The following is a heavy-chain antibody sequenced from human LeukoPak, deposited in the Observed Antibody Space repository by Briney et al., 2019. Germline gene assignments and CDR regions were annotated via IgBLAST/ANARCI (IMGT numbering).Heavy chain of an antibody. CDR3: ARVQSRLSWFDP. V-gene: IGHV4-39*07. CDR1: GGSISSGGYS. J-gene: IGHJ5*02. Sequence: SETLSLTCAVSGGSISSGGYSWSWIRQPPGKGLEWIGSIYYSGSTYYNPSLKSRVTISVDTSKNQFSLKLSSVTAADTAVYYCARVQSRLSWFDPWGQGTLVTVSS. CDR2: IYYSGST.